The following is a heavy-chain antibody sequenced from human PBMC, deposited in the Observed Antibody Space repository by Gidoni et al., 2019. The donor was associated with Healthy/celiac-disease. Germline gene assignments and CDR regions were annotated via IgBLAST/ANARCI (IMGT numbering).Heavy chain of an antibody. CDR2: MNPNSGNT. D-gene: IGHD1-26*01. CDR1: GYPFTSYD. Sequence: QVQLVQSGAAVKKPWASVTVSCKASGYPFTSYDSNWVPQATGQGLEWMGWMNPNSGNTGYAQKFQGRVTMTRNTSISTAYMELSSLRSEDTDVYYCARDGVVGATTNWYFDLWGRGTLVTVSS. J-gene: IGHJ2*01. V-gene: IGHV1-8*01. CDR3: ARDGVVGATTNWYFDL.